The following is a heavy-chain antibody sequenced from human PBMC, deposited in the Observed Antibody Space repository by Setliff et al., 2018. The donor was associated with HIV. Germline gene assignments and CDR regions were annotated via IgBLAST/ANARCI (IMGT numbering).Heavy chain of an antibody. J-gene: IGHJ4*02. CDR3: AREKNGYFDS. CDR2: VFYSGSA. D-gene: IGHD2-8*01. CDR1: AGPISSYY. V-gene: IGHV4-59*13. Sequence: SETLSLTCAVSAGPISSYYWSWIRQPPGKGLEWIGYVFYSGSANYDPSLKSRVTISVDTSKNQFSLTVTSVTAADTAVYYCAREKNGYFDSWGQGTLVTVSS.